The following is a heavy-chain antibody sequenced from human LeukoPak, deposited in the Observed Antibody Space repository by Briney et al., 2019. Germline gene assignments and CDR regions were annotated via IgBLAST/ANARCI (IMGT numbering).Heavy chain of an antibody. CDR3: AKDPGLYDFWSGQHGDY. CDR2: ISGSGGST. D-gene: IGHD3-3*01. Sequence: QAGGSLRLSCAASGFTFSSYAMSWVRQAPGKGLEWVSAISGSGGSTYYADSVKGRFTISRDNSKNTLYLQMNSLRAEDTAVYYCAKDPGLYDFWSGQHGDYWGQGTLVTVSS. J-gene: IGHJ4*02. V-gene: IGHV3-23*01. CDR1: GFTFSSYA.